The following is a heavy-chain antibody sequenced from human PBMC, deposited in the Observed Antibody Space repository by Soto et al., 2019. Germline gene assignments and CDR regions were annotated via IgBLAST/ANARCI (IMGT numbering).Heavy chain of an antibody. V-gene: IGHV3-23*01. CDR1: GFTFSSYA. CDR3: EKAPTAHPAAGMDV. CDR2: ISASGGST. J-gene: IGHJ6*02. Sequence: GGSLRLSCVASGFTFSSYAMNWVRQAPGKGLEWVSGISASGGSTYYADSVKGRFTISRDNSKNTLYLQMNSLRAEDAAVYYCEKAPTAHPAAGMDVWGQGTTVTVSS. D-gene: IGHD1-1*01.